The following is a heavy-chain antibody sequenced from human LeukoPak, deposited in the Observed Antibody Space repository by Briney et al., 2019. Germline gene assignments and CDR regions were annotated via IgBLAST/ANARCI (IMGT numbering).Heavy chain of an antibody. V-gene: IGHV4-61*01. Sequence: SETLSLTCIVSGGSINSTTSYWSWIRQPPGKGLEWIGYIYYSGSTNYNPSLKSRVTISVDTSKNQFSLKLSSVTAADTAVYYCARMPDSSGYYFDYWGQGTLVTVSS. D-gene: IGHD3-22*01. J-gene: IGHJ4*02. CDR3: ARMPDSSGYYFDY. CDR1: GGSINSTTSY. CDR2: IYYSGST.